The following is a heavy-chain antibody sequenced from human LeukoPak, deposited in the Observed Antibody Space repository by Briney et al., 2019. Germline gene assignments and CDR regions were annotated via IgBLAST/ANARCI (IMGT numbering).Heavy chain of an antibody. CDR3: ARGNSGSYYGVDY. CDR1: GGSISSYY. V-gene: IGHV4-59*01. D-gene: IGHD1-26*01. CDR2: IYYTGST. Sequence: PSETLSLTCTVSGGSISSYYWSWIRQPPGKGLEWIGYIYYTGSTNHNPSLKSRVTISVDTSKNQFSLKLSSVTAADTAVYYCARGNSGSYYGVDYWGQGTLVTVSS. J-gene: IGHJ4*02.